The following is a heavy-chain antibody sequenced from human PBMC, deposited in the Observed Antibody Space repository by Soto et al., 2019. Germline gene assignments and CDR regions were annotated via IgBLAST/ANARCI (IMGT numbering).Heavy chain of an antibody. V-gene: IGHV4-30-4*01. CDR2: ILYSGTT. D-gene: IGHD2-8*01. CDR3: ARNGALDY. CDR1: GGSISSGDYY. J-gene: IGHJ4*02. Sequence: QVQLQESGPGLVKPSQTLSLTCTVSGGSISSGDYYWSWIRQPPGKGLEWIGYILYSGTTNYNPSLESRLTISVDTSKNQFALKLTSVTAADTAVYYCARNGALDYWGRGTLVTVSS.